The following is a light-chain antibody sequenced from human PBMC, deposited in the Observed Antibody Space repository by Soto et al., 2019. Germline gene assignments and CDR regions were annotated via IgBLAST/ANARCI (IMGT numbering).Light chain of an antibody. CDR2: ATS. Sequence: EIVLTQSPGTLSLSPGERATLSCRASQSVSSNFLAWYQHTPGQAPRLIIYATSSRATGIPDRFSGSGSGTDFTLTISRLEPEDFAVYYCQQYGSSPATFGQGTKVDIK. J-gene: IGKJ1*01. CDR1: QSVSSNF. CDR3: QQYGSSPAT. V-gene: IGKV3-20*01.